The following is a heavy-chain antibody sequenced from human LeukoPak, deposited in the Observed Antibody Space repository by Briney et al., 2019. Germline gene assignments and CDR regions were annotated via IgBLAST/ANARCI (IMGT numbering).Heavy chain of an antibody. CDR1: GYTFTSNY. V-gene: IGHV1-46*01. Sequence: ASVKVSCKASGYTFTSNYIHWVRQAPGQGLEWMGMIYPRDGSTSYAQKFQSRVTVTRDTSTSTVHMELSGLRSEDTAVCYCARDQEGFDYWGQGTLVTVSS. CDR3: ARDQEGFDY. J-gene: IGHJ4*02. CDR2: IYPRDGST.